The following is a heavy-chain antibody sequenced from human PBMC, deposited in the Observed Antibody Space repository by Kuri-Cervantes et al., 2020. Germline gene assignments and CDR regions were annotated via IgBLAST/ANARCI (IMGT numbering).Heavy chain of an antibody. D-gene: IGHD1-1*01. CDR3: ARDSGERLRKGSYHFDY. CDR1: GGTFSSYA. J-gene: IGHJ4*02. V-gene: IGHV1-69*10. Sequence: SVKVSCKASGGTFSSYAISWVRQAPGQGLEWMGGIIPILGTANYAQKFQGRVTITADKSASTAYMELSSLRSEDTAIYFCARDSGERLRKGSYHFDYWGQGTLVTVSS. CDR2: IIPILGTA.